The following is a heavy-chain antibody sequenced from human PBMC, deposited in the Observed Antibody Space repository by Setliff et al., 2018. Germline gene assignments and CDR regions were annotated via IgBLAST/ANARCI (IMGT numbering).Heavy chain of an antibody. J-gene: IGHJ4*01. Sequence: PGGSLRLSCAASGFAFDSYAMHWVRQPPGKGLEWVAIIFHDGRDIYYGASVQGRFAISRDNSKNTMYLQMNSLRSDDTAVYYCAKEIQPRRGPVYVSSGLAFDYWGQGTLVTVSS. CDR3: AKEIQPRRGPVYVSSGLAFDY. V-gene: IGHV3-30*18. D-gene: IGHD3-22*01. CDR2: IFHDGRDI. CDR1: GFAFDSYA.